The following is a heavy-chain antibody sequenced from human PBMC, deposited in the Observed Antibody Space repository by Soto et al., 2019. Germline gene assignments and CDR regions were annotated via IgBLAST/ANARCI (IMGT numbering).Heavy chain of an antibody. CDR3: AKGGYCSSTSCSRMDV. V-gene: IGHV3-23*01. J-gene: IGHJ6*02. D-gene: IGHD2-2*01. Sequence: GSLRLSCAASGFTFSSYAMSWVRQAPGKGLEWVSAISGSGGSTYYADSVKGRFTISRDNSKNTLYLQMNSLRAEDTAVYYCAKGGYCSSTSCSRMDVWGQGTTVTVSS. CDR2: ISGSGGST. CDR1: GFTFSSYA.